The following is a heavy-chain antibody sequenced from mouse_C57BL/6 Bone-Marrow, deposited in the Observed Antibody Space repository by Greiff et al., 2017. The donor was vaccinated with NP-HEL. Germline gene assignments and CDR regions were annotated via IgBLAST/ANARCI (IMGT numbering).Heavy chain of an antibody. V-gene: IGHV3-6*01. J-gene: IGHJ3*01. Sequence: EVKLQESGPGLVKPSQSLSLTCSVTGYSITSGYYWNWIRQFPGNKLEWMGYISYDGSNNYNPSLKNRISITRDTSKNQFFLKLNSVTTEDTATYYCARGYDYDVSAYWGQGTLVTVSA. D-gene: IGHD2-4*01. CDR2: ISYDGSN. CDR3: ARGYDYDVSAY. CDR1: GYSITSGYY.